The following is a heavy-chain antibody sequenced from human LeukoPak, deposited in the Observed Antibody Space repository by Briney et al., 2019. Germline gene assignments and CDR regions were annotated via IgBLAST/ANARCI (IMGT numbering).Heavy chain of an antibody. D-gene: IGHD6-13*01. J-gene: IGHJ5*02. Sequence: SETLSLTCAVYGGSFSGYYWSWIRQPPGKGLEWIGEINHSGSTNYNPPLKSRVTVSVDTSKNQFSLKLSSVTAADTAVYYCARASSWYEDWFDPWGQGTLVTVSS. CDR2: INHSGST. CDR3: ARASSWYEDWFDP. V-gene: IGHV4-34*01. CDR1: GGSFSGYY.